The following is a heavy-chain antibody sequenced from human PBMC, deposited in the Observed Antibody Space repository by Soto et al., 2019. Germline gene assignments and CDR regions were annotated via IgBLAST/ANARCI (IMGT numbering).Heavy chain of an antibody. V-gene: IGHV3-9*01. J-gene: IGHJ6*02. D-gene: IGHD3-22*01. CDR1: GFTFDDDA. CDR3: AAWRAYDSSDYSGFHYGTDV. Sequence: EVQLVESGGDLVQPGRSLRLSCAASGFTFDDDAMHWVRQVPGKGLQWVSGLSWNGVTIGYAASVKGRFTISRDNDKKSLYLQMNGLRPDDTALYYCAAWRAYDSSDYSGFHYGTDVWGLGTTVAVSS. CDR2: LSWNGVTI.